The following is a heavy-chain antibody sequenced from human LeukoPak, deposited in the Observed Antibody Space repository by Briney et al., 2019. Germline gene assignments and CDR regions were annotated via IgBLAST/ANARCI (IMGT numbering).Heavy chain of an antibody. CDR2: IIPIFGTA. Sequence: ASVKVSCKASGGTFSSYAISWVRQAPGQGLEWMGGIIPIFGTANYAQKFQGRVTITTDESTSTAYMELSSLRSEDTAVYYCARKVDYGGTHYFDYWGQGTLVTVSS. J-gene: IGHJ4*02. D-gene: IGHD4-23*01. CDR3: ARKVDYGGTHYFDY. CDR1: GGTFSSYA. V-gene: IGHV1-69*05.